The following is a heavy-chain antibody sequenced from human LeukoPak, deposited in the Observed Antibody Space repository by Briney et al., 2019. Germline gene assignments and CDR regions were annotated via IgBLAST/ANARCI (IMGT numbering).Heavy chain of an antibody. Sequence: SETLSLTCTVSGGSISSGDYYWSWIRQPPGKGLEWIVYICYSGSTYYNPSLKSRVTISVDTSKNQFSLKLSSVTAADTAVYYCARVSMFDAMVRGVIYFDYWGQGTLVTVSS. V-gene: IGHV4-30-4*01. J-gene: IGHJ4*02. D-gene: IGHD3-10*01. CDR2: ICYSGST. CDR1: GGSISSGDYY. CDR3: ARVSMFDAMVRGVIYFDY.